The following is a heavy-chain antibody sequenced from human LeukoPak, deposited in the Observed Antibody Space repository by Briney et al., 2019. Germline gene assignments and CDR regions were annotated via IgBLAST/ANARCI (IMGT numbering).Heavy chain of an antibody. CDR3: AKRCDTSSYYTYYFDY. D-gene: IGHD3-22*01. CDR2: INPNSGGT. Sequence: ASVKVSCKASGYTFTAYYIHWVRQAPGQGLEWMGWINPNSGGTNYAQKFQGRVTMTRDTSISTAYMELSRLRSDDTAVYFCAKRCDTSSYYTYYFDYWGQGTLVTVSS. J-gene: IGHJ4*02. V-gene: IGHV1-2*02. CDR1: GYTFTAYY.